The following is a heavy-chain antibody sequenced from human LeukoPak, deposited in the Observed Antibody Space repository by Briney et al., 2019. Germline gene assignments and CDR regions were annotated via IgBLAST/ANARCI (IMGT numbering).Heavy chain of an antibody. CDR3: ARAGSSGWYDDAFDI. D-gene: IGHD6-19*01. V-gene: IGHV3-48*03. CDR1: GFTFSSYE. J-gene: IGHJ3*02. CDR2: ISSSGSTI. Sequence: GGSLRLSCAASGFTFSSYEMNWVRQAPGKGLAWVSYISSSGSTIYYADSVKGRFTISRDNAKNSLYLQMNSLRAEDTAVYYCARAGSSGWYDDAFDIWGQGTMVTVSS.